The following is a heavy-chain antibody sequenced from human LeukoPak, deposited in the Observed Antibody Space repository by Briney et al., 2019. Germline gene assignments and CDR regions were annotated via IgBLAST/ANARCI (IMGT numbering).Heavy chain of an antibody. J-gene: IGHJ4*02. CDR1: GFTFSNYW. Sequence: GDSLSLSCAGSGFTFSNYWMSWVRQAPGKGLEWVANIKQDSSEKYYVDSVKGRFTISRDNAKNSLYLQMNSLRAEDTAVYYCARARTDYDILTGYGPVGVFDYWGQGTLVTVSS. CDR2: IKQDSSEK. V-gene: IGHV3-7*01. CDR3: ARARTDYDILTGYGPVGVFDY. D-gene: IGHD3-9*01.